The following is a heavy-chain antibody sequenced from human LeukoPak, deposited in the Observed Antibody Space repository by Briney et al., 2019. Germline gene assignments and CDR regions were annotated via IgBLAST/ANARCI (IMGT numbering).Heavy chain of an antibody. V-gene: IGHV1-2*02. CDR3: ARGVLLQGRGAFDI. CDR2: IIPNSGGT. Sequence: ASVKVSCKASGYTFTVYYIHWLRQAPGQGLEWMGWIIPNSGGTNYAQKFQDRATMTRDTAISTAYMELSSLTYDDTAVYYCARGVLLQGRGAFDIWGQGATVTVSS. D-gene: IGHD2-15*01. J-gene: IGHJ3*02. CDR1: GYTFTVYY.